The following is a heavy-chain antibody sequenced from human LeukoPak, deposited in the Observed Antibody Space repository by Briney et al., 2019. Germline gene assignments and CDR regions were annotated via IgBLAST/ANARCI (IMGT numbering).Heavy chain of an antibody. D-gene: IGHD6-6*01. CDR3: ATSAGIAARP. J-gene: IGHJ5*02. CDR1: GFTFSSYS. V-gene: IGHV3-21*01. CDR2: ISSSSSYI. Sequence: GGSLRLSCAASGFTFSSYSMNWVRQAPGKGLEWVSSISSSSSYIYYADSVKGRYTISRDNAKNSLYLQMNSLRAEDTAVYYCATSAGIAARPWGQGTLVTVSS.